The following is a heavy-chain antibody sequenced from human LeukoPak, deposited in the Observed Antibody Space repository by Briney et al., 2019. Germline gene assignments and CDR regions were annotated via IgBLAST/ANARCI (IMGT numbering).Heavy chain of an antibody. Sequence: GESLKISCKGSGYSFSNYWIAWVRQMPGKGLEWMGIIYPGDSDTKYSRSFQGQVIISADKSTTTAYLQWSSLKASDTAMYYCARREAAAVNWFDSWGQGTLVTVSS. CDR3: ARREAAAVNWFDS. CDR2: IYPGDSDT. D-gene: IGHD6-25*01. CDR1: GYSFSNYW. J-gene: IGHJ5*01. V-gene: IGHV5-51*01.